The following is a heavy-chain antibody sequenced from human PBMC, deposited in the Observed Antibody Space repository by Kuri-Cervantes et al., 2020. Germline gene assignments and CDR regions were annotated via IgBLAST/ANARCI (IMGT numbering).Heavy chain of an antibody. Sequence: GESLKISCKASGYTFTSYYMHWVRQAPGQGLEWMGIINPSGGSTSYAQKFQGRVTMTRDTSTSTVYMELSSLRSEDTAVYYCARERSEWFGELLSPLDYWGPGTLVTVSS. CDR3: ARERSEWFGELLSPLDY. J-gene: IGHJ4*02. CDR2: INPSGGST. D-gene: IGHD3-10*01. CDR1: GYTFTSYY. V-gene: IGHV1-46*01.